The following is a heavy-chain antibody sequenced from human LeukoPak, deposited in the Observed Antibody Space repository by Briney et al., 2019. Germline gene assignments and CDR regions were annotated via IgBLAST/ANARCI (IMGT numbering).Heavy chain of an antibody. J-gene: IGHJ4*02. V-gene: IGHV3-23*01. CDR2: ISGSGGST. D-gene: IGHD3-22*01. CDR1: GFTFSSYA. Sequence: GASLRLSCAASGFTFSSYAMSWVRQAPGKGLEWVSAISGSGGSTYYADSVKGRFTISRDNSKNTLYPQMNSLRAEDTAVYYCANTRPLDYYDSSGIDYWGQGTLVTVSS. CDR3: ANTRPLDYYDSSGIDY.